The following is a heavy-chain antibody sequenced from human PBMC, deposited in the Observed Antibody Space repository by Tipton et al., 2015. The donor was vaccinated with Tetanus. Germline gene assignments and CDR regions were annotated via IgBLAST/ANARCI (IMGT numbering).Heavy chain of an antibody. Sequence: SLRLSCVTSGFTFSSYAMSWVRQAPGKGLEWVSTISGSGGSTYYADSVKGRFTISRDNSKNTLYLHMNSLRAEDTAVYYCATDPVTTVTTKGVDAFDIWGQGTMVTVSS. D-gene: IGHD4-17*01. J-gene: IGHJ3*02. CDR1: GFTFSSYA. CDR2: ISGSGGST. V-gene: IGHV3-23*01. CDR3: ATDPVTTVTTKGVDAFDI.